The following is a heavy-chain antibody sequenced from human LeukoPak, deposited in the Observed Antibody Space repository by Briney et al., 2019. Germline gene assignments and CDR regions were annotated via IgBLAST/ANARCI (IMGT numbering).Heavy chain of an antibody. CDR2: ISSSSSYI. Sequence: PGGSLRLPCAASGFTFSSNSMNWVRQAPGKGLEWVSSISSSSSYIYYADSVKGRFTISRDNAKNSLYLQMNSLRAEDTAVYYCARDSVRGGRYGMDVWGQGTMVTVSS. V-gene: IGHV3-21*01. D-gene: IGHD3-10*01. CDR3: ARDSVRGGRYGMDV. CDR1: GFTFSSNS. J-gene: IGHJ6*02.